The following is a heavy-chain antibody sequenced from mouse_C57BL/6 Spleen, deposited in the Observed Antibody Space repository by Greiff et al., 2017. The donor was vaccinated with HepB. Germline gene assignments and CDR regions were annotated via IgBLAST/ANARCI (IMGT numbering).Heavy chain of an antibody. CDR2: IDPSDSYT. V-gene: IGHV1-69*01. CDR3: AVGTNYYGPFDY. Sequence: VQLQQPGAELVMPGASVKLSCKASGYTFTSYWMHWVKQRPGQGLEWIGEIDPSDSYTNYNQKFKGKSTLTVDKSSSTAYMQLSSLTSEDSAVYYCAVGTNYYGPFDYWGQGTTLTVSS. J-gene: IGHJ2*01. CDR1: GYTFTSYW. D-gene: IGHD1-1*01.